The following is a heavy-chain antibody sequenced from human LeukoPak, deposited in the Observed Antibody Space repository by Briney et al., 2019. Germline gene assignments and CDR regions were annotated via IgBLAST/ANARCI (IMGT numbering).Heavy chain of an antibody. Sequence: PGGSLRLSCAASGFTFSSYAMHWVRQAPGKGLEWVAVISYDGSNKYYADSVKGRFTISRVNSKNTLYLQMNSLRAEDTAVYYCARDGYNWNLLYYFDYWGQGTLVTVSS. D-gene: IGHD1-20*01. CDR1: GFTFSSYA. CDR2: ISYDGSNK. V-gene: IGHV3-30*01. CDR3: ARDGYNWNLLYYFDY. J-gene: IGHJ4*02.